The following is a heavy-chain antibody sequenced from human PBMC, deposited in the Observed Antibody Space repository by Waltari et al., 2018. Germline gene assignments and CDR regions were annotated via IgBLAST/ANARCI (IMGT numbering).Heavy chain of an antibody. V-gene: IGHV3-30*18. CDR2: TSHDGSNK. J-gene: IGHJ6*03. CDR1: GFTFRNYG. D-gene: IGHD5-12*01. CDR3: AKIPGLGTGYDYYSYYMDV. Sequence: GSLRLSCAASGFTFRNYGMHWVRQAPGKGLEWVAVTSHDGSNKYYADSVKGRFTVSRDNSKNTLYLQMKSLRAEDTAVYYCAKIPGLGTGYDYYSYYMDVWGKGTTVTVSS.